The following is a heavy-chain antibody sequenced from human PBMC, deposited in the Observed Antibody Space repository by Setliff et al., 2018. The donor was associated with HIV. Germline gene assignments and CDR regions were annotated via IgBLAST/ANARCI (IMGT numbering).Heavy chain of an antibody. CDR1: GYTFSSYG. J-gene: IGHJ3*01. D-gene: IGHD6-19*01. CDR2: ISGYNGNT. V-gene: IGHV1-18*01. Sequence: ASVKVSCKASGYTFSSYGISWVRQAPGQGLEWMGWISGYNGNTKYVQKLQGRVTMTTDTSTRTVYMELRSLRHDDTAEYFCARVPYRSAWFSGGHEAFDVWGQGTMVTVS. CDR3: ARVPYRSAWFSGGHEAFDV.